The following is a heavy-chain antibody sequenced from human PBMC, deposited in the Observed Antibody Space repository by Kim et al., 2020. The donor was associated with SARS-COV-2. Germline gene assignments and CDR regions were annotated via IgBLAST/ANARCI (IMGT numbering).Heavy chain of an antibody. D-gene: IGHD3-10*01. CDR1: GYTFTSYG. CDR2: ISAYNGNT. J-gene: IGHJ4*02. CDR3: ARDFPRSLLWFGELWAELDY. V-gene: IGHV1-18*01. Sequence: ASVKVSCKASGYTFTSYGISWVRQAPGQGLEWMGWISAYNGNTNYAQKLQGRVTMTTDTSTSTAYMELRSLRSDDTAVYYCARDFPRSLLWFGELWAELDYWGQGTLVTVSS.